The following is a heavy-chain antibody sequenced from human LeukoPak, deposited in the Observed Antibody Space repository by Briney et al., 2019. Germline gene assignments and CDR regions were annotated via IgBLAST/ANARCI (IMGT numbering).Heavy chain of an antibody. Sequence: GGSLRLSCAASGFTFDDYAMHWVRQAPGKGLEWVSSISSSSSYIYYADSVKGRFTISRDNSKNTLYLQMNSLRAEDTAVYYCAKDEGVLGLGWFDPWGQGTLVTVSS. CDR3: AKDEGVLGLGWFDP. J-gene: IGHJ5*02. CDR1: GFTFDDYA. D-gene: IGHD3-10*01. V-gene: IGHV3-23*01. CDR2: ISSSSSYI.